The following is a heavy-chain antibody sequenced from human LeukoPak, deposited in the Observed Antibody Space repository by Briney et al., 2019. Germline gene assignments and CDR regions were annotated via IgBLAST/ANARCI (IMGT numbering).Heavy chain of an antibody. V-gene: IGHV1-18*01. CDR3: ARDPTIRFLEWLPHLGGWYYGMDV. CDR2: ISAYNGNT. D-gene: IGHD3-3*01. CDR1: GYTFTSYG. J-gene: IGHJ6*02. Sequence: ASVKVSCKASGYTFTSYGISWVRQAPGQGLEWMGRISAYNGNTNYAQKLQGRVTMTTDTSTSTAYMDLRSLRSDDTAVYYCARDPTIRFLEWLPHLGGWYYGMDVWGQGTTVTVSS.